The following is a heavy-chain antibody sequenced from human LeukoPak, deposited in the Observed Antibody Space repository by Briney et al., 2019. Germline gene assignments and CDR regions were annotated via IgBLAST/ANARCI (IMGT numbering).Heavy chain of an antibody. CDR2: MNPNSGNT. J-gene: IGHJ5*02. V-gene: IGHV1-8*02. D-gene: IGHD1-26*01. CDR1: EYTFTSYD. Sequence: ASVKVSCKTSEYTFTSYDINWVRQATGQWLEWMGWMNPNSGNTGYAQKFQCRVTMTRETSINTAYMELSNLRSEDTAVYYCARDQSGEWELLSGWWFDPWGQGTLVTVSS. CDR3: ARDQSGEWELLSGWWFDP.